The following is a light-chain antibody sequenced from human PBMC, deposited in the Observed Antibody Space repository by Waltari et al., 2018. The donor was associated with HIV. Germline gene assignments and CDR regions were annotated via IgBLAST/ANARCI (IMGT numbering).Light chain of an antibody. V-gene: IGLV2-14*03. J-gene: IGLJ3*02. CDR2: DVD. CDR3: ASFTDDNTVL. Sequence: SAVTQPASVSGLPGQSITISCTGDDSDFALYIFVSWDQQHPGKLPRLIVYDVDSLASGISARFSGSKSGHTASLNISGLRAEDEADYYCASFTDDNTVLFGGGTKVTVL. CDR1: DSDFALYIF.